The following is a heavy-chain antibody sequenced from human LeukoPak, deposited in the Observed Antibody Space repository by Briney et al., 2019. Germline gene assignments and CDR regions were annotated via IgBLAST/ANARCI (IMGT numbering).Heavy chain of an antibody. CDR2: IIPILGIA. D-gene: IGHD3-10*01. V-gene: IGHV1-69*04. CDR1: GYTFTSYA. CDR3: ARGREVYYYGSGSYYNLYYFDY. Sequence: SVKVSCKASGYTFTSYAISWVRQAPGQGLEWMGRIIPILGIANYAQKFQGRVTITADKSTSTAYMELSSPRSEDTAVYYCARGREVYYYGSGSYYNLYYFDYWGQGTLVTVSS. J-gene: IGHJ4*02.